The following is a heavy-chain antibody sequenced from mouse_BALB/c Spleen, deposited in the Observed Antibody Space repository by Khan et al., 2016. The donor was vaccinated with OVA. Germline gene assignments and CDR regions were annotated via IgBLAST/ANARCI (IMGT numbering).Heavy chain of an antibody. CDR1: GYTFTSYY. V-gene: IGHV1S81*02. Sequence: QVQLKQSGAELVKPGASVKLSCKASGYTFTSYYMYWVKQRPGQGLEWIGEINPSNGGTNFNEKFKSKATLTVDKSSSTAYMRLSSLTSEDSAVYYWLRSGYGSFAYWGQGTLVTVSA. J-gene: IGHJ3*01. CDR2: INPSNGGT. D-gene: IGHD2-2*01. CDR3: LRSGYGSFAY.